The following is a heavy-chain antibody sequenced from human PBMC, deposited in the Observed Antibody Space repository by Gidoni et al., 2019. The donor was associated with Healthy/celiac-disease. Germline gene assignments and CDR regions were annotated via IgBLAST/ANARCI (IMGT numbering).Heavy chain of an antibody. Sequence: EVQLLESGGGLVQPGGSLRLSCAASGFTFSSYAMSWVRQAPGQGLEWVSAISGSGGSTYYADSVKGRFTISRDNSKNTLYLQMNSLRAEDTAVYYCAKSIGLELYYFDYWGQGTLVTVSS. CDR3: AKSIGLELYYFDY. V-gene: IGHV3-23*01. D-gene: IGHD1-7*01. CDR2: ISGSGGST. J-gene: IGHJ4*02. CDR1: GFTFSSYA.